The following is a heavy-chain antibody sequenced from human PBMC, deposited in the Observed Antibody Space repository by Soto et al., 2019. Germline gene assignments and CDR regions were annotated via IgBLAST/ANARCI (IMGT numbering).Heavy chain of an antibody. J-gene: IGHJ6*02. V-gene: IGHV3-74*01. CDR3: ATDTAYAMDV. D-gene: IGHD5-18*01. Sequence: EVQLVESGGGLVQPGGSLRLSGAASGFDFSNAWCHWVRQGPGKGLVWVSHTNSDVSGTTYADSVKGRFTISRDNTKNTVYLHKNTPIAEDTAVYYCATDTAYAMDVWGQGTTVTVSS. CDR1: GFDFSNAW. CDR2: TNSDVSGT.